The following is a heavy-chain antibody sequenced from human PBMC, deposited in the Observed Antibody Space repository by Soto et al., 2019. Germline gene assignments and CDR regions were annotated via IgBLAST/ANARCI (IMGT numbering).Heavy chain of an antibody. Sequence: QVQLVQSGAEVKKPGYSVKVSCKASGGTFSSYAISWVRQAPGQGLEWMGGIIPIFGTANYEQKLQGKVSSAADESTSTAYMELSILGSEDTVVYYCARAPGVMGTVTPWDRVQGTLFSVS. CDR2: IIPIFGTA. CDR1: GGTFSSYA. CDR3: ARAPGVMGTVTPWD. D-gene: IGHD4-17*01. J-gene: IGHJ4*02. V-gene: IGHV1-69*01.